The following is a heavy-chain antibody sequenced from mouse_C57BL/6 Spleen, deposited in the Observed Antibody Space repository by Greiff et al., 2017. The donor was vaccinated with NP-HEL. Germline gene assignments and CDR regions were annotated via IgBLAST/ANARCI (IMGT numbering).Heavy chain of an antibody. J-gene: IGHJ1*03. CDR1: GYTFTSYW. D-gene: IGHD1-1*01. V-gene: IGHV1-52*01. CDR2: IDPSDSET. Sequence: VKLQQPGAELVRPGSSVKLSCKASGYTFTSYWMHWVKQRPIQGLEWIGNIDPSDSETHYNQKFKDKATLTVDKSSSTAYMQLSSLTSEDSAVYYCARGGYYGSSPYWYFDVWGTGTTVTVSS. CDR3: ARGGYYGSSPYWYFDV.